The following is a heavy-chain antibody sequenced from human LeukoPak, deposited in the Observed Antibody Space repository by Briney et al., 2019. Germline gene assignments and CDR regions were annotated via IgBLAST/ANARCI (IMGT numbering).Heavy chain of an antibody. CDR1: GFNFNKYD. CDR2: ITGRYDKT. J-gene: IGHJ4*02. D-gene: IGHD6-19*01. Sequence: GGSLRLSCAASGFNFNKYDMTWARQAPGKGLEWVSTITGRYDKTYYTDSVKGRFVTSRDNSKDTLYLQMNSLKAEDTALYYCAKGGWLDDLGQGALVTVSS. CDR3: AKGGWLDD. V-gene: IGHV3-23*01.